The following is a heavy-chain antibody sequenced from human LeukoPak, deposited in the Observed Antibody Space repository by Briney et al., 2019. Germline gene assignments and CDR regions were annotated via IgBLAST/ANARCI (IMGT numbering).Heavy chain of an antibody. J-gene: IGHJ4*02. CDR3: ARDRTITFGGVILY. D-gene: IGHD3-16*01. CDR1: GYTFTGYY. CDR2: INPNSGGT. Sequence: ASVKVSCKASGYTFTGYYMHWVRQAPGQGLEWMGWINPNSGGTNYAQKFQGRVTMTRDTSISTAYMELSRLRSDDTAVYYCARDRTITFGGVILYWGQGTLVTVSS. V-gene: IGHV1-2*02.